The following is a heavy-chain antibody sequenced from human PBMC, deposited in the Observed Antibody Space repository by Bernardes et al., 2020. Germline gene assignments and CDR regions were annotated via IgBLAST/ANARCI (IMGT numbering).Heavy chain of an antibody. Sequence: PETLSLTCTVSGDSISSYYWSCIRPPPGKGLEWIGYIYYSGSTNYNPTLKSRVTISVDTSKNQFSLKLSSVTAADTAVYYCAREGSSWSTTSSSFDYWGQGTLVTVSS. CDR2: IYYSGST. CDR3: AREGSSWSTTSSSFDY. CDR1: GDSISSYY. V-gene: IGHV4-59*01. D-gene: IGHD6-13*01. J-gene: IGHJ4*02.